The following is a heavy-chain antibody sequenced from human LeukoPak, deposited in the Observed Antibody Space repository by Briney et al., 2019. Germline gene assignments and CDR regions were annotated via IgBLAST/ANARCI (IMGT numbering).Heavy chain of an antibody. V-gene: IGHV1-46*01. D-gene: IGHD1-26*01. Sequence: ASVKVSCKASGYTFTGYYMHWVRQAPGQGLEWMGIINPSGGSTSYAQKFQGRVTMTRDMSTSTVYMELSSLRSEDTAVYYCARRRVGATTKGAFDIWGQGTMVTVSS. CDR2: INPSGGST. CDR3: ARRRVGATTKGAFDI. J-gene: IGHJ3*02. CDR1: GYTFTGYY.